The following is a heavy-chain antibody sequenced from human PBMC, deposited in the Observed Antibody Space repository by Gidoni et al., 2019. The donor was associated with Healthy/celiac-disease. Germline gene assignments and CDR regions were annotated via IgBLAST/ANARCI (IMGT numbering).Heavy chain of an antibody. CDR2: ISSSSSYT. Sequence: QVQLVESGGGLVKPGGYLRLSCAASGFTFSDYYMSWIRQAPGKGLEGVSYISSSSSYTNYADSVKGRFTISRDNAKNSLYLQMNSLRAEDTAVYYCARCRADYGDYPIDYWGQGTLVTVSS. J-gene: IGHJ4*02. CDR1: GFTFSDYY. V-gene: IGHV3-11*06. CDR3: ARCRADYGDYPIDY. D-gene: IGHD4-17*01.